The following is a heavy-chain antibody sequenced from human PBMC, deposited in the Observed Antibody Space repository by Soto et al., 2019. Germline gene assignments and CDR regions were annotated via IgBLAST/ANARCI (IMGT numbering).Heavy chain of an antibody. J-gene: IGHJ3*02. CDR1: GGSISSGDYY. CDR3: ARDGVITGTLDAFDI. V-gene: IGHV4-30-4*01. CDR2: IYYSGST. D-gene: IGHD1-7*01. Sequence: PAETLSLTFTVSGGSISSGDYYWSWIRQPPGKGLEWIGYIYYSGSTYYNPSLKSRVTISVDTSKNQFSLKLSSVTAADTAVYYCARDGVITGTLDAFDIWGQGTMVT.